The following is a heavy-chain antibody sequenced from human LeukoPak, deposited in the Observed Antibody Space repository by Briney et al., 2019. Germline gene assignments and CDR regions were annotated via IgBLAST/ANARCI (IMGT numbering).Heavy chain of an antibody. D-gene: IGHD4-17*01. CDR2: ISYDGSNK. CDR3: ARGPDYGDYFDY. V-gene: IGHV3-30*04. J-gene: IGHJ4*02. CDR1: RFTFSSYA. Sequence: GRSLRLSCAASRFTFSSYAMHWVRQAPGKGLEWVAVISYDGSNKYYADSVKGRFTISRDNSKNTLYLQMNSLRAEDTAVYYCARGPDYGDYFDYWGQGTLVTVSS.